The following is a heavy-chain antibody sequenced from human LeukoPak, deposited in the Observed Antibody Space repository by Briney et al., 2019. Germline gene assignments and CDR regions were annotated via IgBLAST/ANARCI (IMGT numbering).Heavy chain of an antibody. Sequence: ASVKVSCKASGYTFTSYAMNWVRQAPGQGLEWMGWINTNTGNPTYAQGFTGRFVFSLDTSVSTAYLQISSLKAEDTAVYYCARDYDYVWGSYRYPGLFDYWGQGTLVTVSS. CDR2: INTNTGNP. V-gene: IGHV7-4-1*02. CDR1: GYTFTSYA. D-gene: IGHD3-16*02. CDR3: ARDYDYVWGSYRYPGLFDY. J-gene: IGHJ4*02.